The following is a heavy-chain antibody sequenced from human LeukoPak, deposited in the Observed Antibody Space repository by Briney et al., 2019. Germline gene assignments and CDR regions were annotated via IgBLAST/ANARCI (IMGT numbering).Heavy chain of an antibody. Sequence: SETLSLTCTVSGGSISSSIYYWGWLRQPPGKGLEWIGSIYNSGSIYYSPSLKSRVTISVDTSKNQFSLKLSSVTAADTAVYYCARLNGLYYGSGSYSYYFDYWGQGTLVTVSS. D-gene: IGHD3-10*01. CDR1: GGSISSSIYY. J-gene: IGHJ4*02. CDR2: IYNSGSI. V-gene: IGHV4-39*01. CDR3: ARLNGLYYGSGSYSYYFDY.